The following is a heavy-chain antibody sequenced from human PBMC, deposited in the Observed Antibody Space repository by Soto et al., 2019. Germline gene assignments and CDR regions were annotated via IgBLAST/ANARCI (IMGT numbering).Heavy chain of an antibody. D-gene: IGHD6-19*01. CDR1: GVAMTYGGYS. Sequence: SETLSLTCSVSGVAMTYGGYSWSWIRQSPEKGLEWLGYIGHLETTYYNPSFKSRLSLSIDRTRNQFSLRLSSVTAADTAVYFCARSVAVPGAHIDYWGQGTQVTVSS. V-gene: IGHV4-30-2*06. J-gene: IGHJ4*02. CDR2: IGHLETT. CDR3: ARSVAVPGAHIDY.